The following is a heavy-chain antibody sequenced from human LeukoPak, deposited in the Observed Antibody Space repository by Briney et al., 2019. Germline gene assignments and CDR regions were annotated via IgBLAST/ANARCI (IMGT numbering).Heavy chain of an antibody. D-gene: IGHD2-8*02. V-gene: IGHV1-69*05. J-gene: IGHJ4*02. CDR2: IIPIFGTA. Sequence: SVKVSCKASGGTFSSYAISWVRQAPGQGLEWMGRIIPIFGTANYAQKFQGRVTITTDESTSTAYMELSSLRSEDTAAYYCASSLGVVYAYDYWGQGTLVTVSS. CDR1: GGTFSSYA. CDR3: ASSLGVVYAYDY.